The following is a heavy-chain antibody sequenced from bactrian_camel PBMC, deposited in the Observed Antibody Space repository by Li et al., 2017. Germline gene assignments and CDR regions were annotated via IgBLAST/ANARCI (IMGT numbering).Heavy chain of an antibody. Sequence: VQLVESGGGSVQAGGSLRLSCAGSGATTNILCMGWFRQAPGKEREGVAAIDGYGSTHYADSVKGRFTISQDNAKSTLYLQMNSLKPEDTAMYYCAKSDYWSGFWCSYNYWGQGTQVTVS. D-gene: IGHD3*01. CDR2: IDGYGST. J-gene: IGHJ4*01. CDR1: GATTNILC. V-gene: IGHV3S53*01. CDR3: AKSDYWSGFWCSYNY.